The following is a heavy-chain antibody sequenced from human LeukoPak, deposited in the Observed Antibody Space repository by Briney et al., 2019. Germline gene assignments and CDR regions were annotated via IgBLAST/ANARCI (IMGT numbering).Heavy chain of an antibody. J-gene: IGHJ6*02. Sequence: GGALRLSCAASVVTFDDYVMSCVRQAPGKGLEWVSGINWNGGSTGYADSVKGRFTISRDNAKNSLYLQMNSLRAEDTALYYCARDLTDGGMDVWGQGTTVTVSS. CDR3: ARDLTDGGMDV. V-gene: IGHV3-20*04. CDR1: VVTFDDYV. D-gene: IGHD1-14*01. CDR2: INWNGGST.